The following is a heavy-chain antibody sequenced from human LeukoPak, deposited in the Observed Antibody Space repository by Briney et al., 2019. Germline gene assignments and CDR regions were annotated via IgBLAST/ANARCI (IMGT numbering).Heavy chain of an antibody. J-gene: IGHJ5*02. Sequence: ASVKVSCKASGYTFTSYGISWVRQAPGQGLEWMGWISAYNGNTNYAQKLQGRVTMTTDTSTSTAYMELRSLRSDDTAVYYCARASGYADSNWFDPWGQGTLVTVSS. CDR3: ARASGYADSNWFDP. CDR2: ISAYNGNT. D-gene: IGHD5-12*01. CDR1: GYTFTSYG. V-gene: IGHV1-18*01.